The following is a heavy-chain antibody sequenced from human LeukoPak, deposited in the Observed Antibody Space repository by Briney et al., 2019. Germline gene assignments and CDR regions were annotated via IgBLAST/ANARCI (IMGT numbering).Heavy chain of an antibody. D-gene: IGHD4-17*01. J-gene: IGHJ3*02. V-gene: IGHV1-69*04. CDR3: ARAHDYGDSYDAFDI. CDR2: IIPILGIA. CDR1: GGTFSSYA. Sequence: ASVKVSCKASGGTFSSYAISWVRQAPGQGLEWMGRIIPILGIANYAQKFQGRVTITADKSTSTAYVELSSLRSEDTAVYYCARAHDYGDSYDAFDIWGQGTMVTVSS.